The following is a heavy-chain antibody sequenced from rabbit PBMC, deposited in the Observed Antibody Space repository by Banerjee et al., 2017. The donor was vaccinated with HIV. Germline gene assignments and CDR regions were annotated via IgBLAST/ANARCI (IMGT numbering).Heavy chain of an antibody. Sequence: QEQLEESGGDLVQPEGSLTLTCTASGFSFSSGYDMCWVRQAPGKGLEWIACIDAGSSGSTVYATWAKGRFTISRTSSTTVALQMTSLTAADTATYFCARDLAGVIGWNFDLWGPGTLVTVS. D-gene: IGHD4-1*01. J-gene: IGHJ4*01. V-gene: IGHV1S45*01. CDR1: GFSFSSGYD. CDR3: ARDLAGVIGWNFDL. CDR2: IDAGSSGST.